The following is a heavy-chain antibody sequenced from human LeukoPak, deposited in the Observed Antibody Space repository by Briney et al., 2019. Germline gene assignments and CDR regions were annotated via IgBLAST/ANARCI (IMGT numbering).Heavy chain of an antibody. J-gene: IGHJ4*02. V-gene: IGHV4-61*01. CDR1: GGSVSSGSYY. Sequence: PSETLSLTCTVSGGSVSSGSYYWSWIRQPPGKGLEWVGYIYYTGSTNYNPSLKSRVTISVDTSKNQFSLKLSSVTAADTAVYYCARARYYDFWSGYSRAFDYWGQGTLVTVSS. D-gene: IGHD3-3*01. CDR2: IYYTGST. CDR3: ARARYYDFWSGYSRAFDY.